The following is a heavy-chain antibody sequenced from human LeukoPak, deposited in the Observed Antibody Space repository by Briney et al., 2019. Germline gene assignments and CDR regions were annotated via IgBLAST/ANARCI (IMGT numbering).Heavy chain of an antibody. CDR1: GGSISSGSYY. D-gene: IGHD4-17*01. V-gene: IGHV4-61*02. CDR3: ARDPDYGDFDY. CDR2: IYTSGST. Sequence: SQTLSLTCTVSGGSISSGSYYWSWIRQPAGKGLKWIGRIYTSGSTNYNPSLKSRVTISVDTSKNQFSLKLSSVTAADTAVNYCARDPDYGDFDYWGQGTLVTVSS. J-gene: IGHJ4*02.